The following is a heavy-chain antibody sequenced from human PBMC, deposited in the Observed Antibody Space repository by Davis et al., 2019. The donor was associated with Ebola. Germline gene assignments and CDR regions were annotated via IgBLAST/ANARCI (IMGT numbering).Heavy chain of an antibody. V-gene: IGHV3-11*04. CDR2: ISSSGSTI. D-gene: IGHD2-15*01. J-gene: IGHJ4*02. CDR1: GFTFSDYY. Sequence: GESLKISCAASGFTFSDYYMSWIRQAPGKGLEWVSYISSSGSTIYYADSVKGRFTISRDNAKNSLYLQMNSLRAEDTAVYYCARDPGVVVVAATGDYWGQGTLVTVSS. CDR3: ARDPGVVVVAATGDY.